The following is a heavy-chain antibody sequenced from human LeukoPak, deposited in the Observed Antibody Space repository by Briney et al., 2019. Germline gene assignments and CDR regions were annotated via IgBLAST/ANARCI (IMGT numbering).Heavy chain of an antibody. D-gene: IGHD3/OR15-3a*01. Sequence: SETLSLTCTVSGGSISSYYWGWIRQPPGKGLEWIGSIYYSGSTYYNPSLKSRVTISVDTSKNQFSLKLSSVTAADTAVYYCARDGRLDYYFDYWGQGTLVTVSS. J-gene: IGHJ4*02. CDR1: GGSISSYY. CDR3: ARDGRLDYYFDY. CDR2: IYYSGST. V-gene: IGHV4-39*07.